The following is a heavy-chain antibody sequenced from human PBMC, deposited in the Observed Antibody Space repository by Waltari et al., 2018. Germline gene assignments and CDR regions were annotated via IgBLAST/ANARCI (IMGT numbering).Heavy chain of an antibody. J-gene: IGHJ6*02. CDR1: GGSISSYY. CDR2: IYYSGST. V-gene: IGHV4-59*01. CDR3: ARDHPYYYGMDV. Sequence: QVQLQESGPGLVKPSETLSLTCTVSGGSISSYYWSWIRQPPGKGLEWIGYIYYSGSTNDNPSLKSRVTISVDTSKNQFSLKLSSVTAADTAVYYCARDHPYYYGMDVWGQGTTVTVSS.